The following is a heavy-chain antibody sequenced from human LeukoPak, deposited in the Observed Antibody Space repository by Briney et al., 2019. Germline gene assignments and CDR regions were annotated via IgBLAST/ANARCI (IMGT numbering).Heavy chain of an antibody. Sequence: PGGSLRISCAASGFTFSDYYMSWIRPAPGKGLELVSYISSSGSTKYYADSVKGRFTISRDNAKNSYLQMNSLRAEDTAVYYCARDGHAYGRGSPHYWGQGTLVTVSS. CDR1: GFTFSDYY. CDR3: ARDGHAYGRGSPHY. J-gene: IGHJ4*02. V-gene: IGHV3-11*01. CDR2: ISSSGSTK. D-gene: IGHD3-10*01.